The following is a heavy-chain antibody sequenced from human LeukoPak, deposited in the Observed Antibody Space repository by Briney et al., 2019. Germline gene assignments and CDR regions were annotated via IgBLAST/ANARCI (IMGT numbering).Heavy chain of an antibody. V-gene: IGHV1-69*13. Sequence: SVKVSCKASGGTFSSYAISWVRQAPGQGLEWMGGIIPIFGTANYAQKFQGRVTITADESTSTAYMELSSLRSEDTAVYYCARDGWLQSPFDYWSQGTLVTVSS. CDR1: GGTFSSYA. CDR3: ARDGWLQSPFDY. D-gene: IGHD5-24*01. J-gene: IGHJ4*02. CDR2: IIPIFGTA.